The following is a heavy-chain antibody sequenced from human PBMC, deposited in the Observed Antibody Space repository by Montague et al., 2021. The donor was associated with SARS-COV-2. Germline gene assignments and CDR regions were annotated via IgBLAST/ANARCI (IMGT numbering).Heavy chain of an antibody. J-gene: IGHJ4*02. CDR1: SGSVSSDY. CDR2: IYSSGST. CDR3: CRTGDACTRYYFDY. D-gene: IGHD1-1*01. Sequence: SETRSLTCSVSSGSVSSDYWSWIRQPPGKGLEWIGYIYSSGSTSYNPSLKSRVTISIDTSKHQFSLRLSSVTAADTAVYYCCRTGDACTRYYFDYWGQGTLVTVSS. V-gene: IGHV4-59*02.